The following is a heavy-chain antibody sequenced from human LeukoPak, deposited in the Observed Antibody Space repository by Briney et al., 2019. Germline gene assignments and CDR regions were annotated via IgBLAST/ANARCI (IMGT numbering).Heavy chain of an antibody. CDR3: ARDLDYYDSSGYP. J-gene: IGHJ5*02. D-gene: IGHD3-22*01. CDR2: ISSSSSTI. Sequence: PGGSLRLSCAASGFTFSSYSMNWVRQAPGKGLEWVSYISSSSSTIYYADSVKGRFTISRDNAKNSLYLQMNSLRAEDTAVYYCARDLDYYDSSGYPWGQGTLVTVSS. V-gene: IGHV3-48*01. CDR1: GFTFSSYS.